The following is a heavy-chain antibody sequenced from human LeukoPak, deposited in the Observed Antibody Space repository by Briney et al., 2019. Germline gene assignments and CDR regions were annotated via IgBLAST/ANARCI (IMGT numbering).Heavy chain of an antibody. V-gene: IGHV3-7*01. Sequence: PGGPLRLSCAASGFTFSSYWMSWVRQAPGKGLEWVANIKQDGSEKYYVDSVKGRFTISRDNAKNSLYLQMNSLRAEDTAVYYCARDSIRAARPSAFDIWGQGTMVTVSS. CDR1: GFTFSSYW. CDR3: ARDSIRAARPSAFDI. D-gene: IGHD6-6*01. J-gene: IGHJ3*02. CDR2: IKQDGSEK.